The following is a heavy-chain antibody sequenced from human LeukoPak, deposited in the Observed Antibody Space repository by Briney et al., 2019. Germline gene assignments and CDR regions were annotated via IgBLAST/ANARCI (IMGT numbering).Heavy chain of an antibody. J-gene: IGHJ4*02. V-gene: IGHV1-8*03. D-gene: IGHD2-8*01. Sequence: ASVKVSCKASGYTFTSYDINWVRQAPGQGLEWMGWVTPTTGNTGYAQKFQGRVTITRDTSTGTTYLELSSLRSEDTAMYYCARGETQCMDYWGQGTLVTVSS. CDR2: VTPTTGNT. CDR1: GYTFTSYD. CDR3: ARGETQCMDY.